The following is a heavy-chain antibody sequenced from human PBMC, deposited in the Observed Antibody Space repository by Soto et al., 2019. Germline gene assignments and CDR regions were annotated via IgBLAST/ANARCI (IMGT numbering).Heavy chain of an antibody. Sequence: EVQLVQSGAEVKKPGESLKISCKGSGYTIRSHWIAWMRQMPEKGLEWMGMIFAGDSATRYSPSFQGQVTFSADKSINAAYLQWNSLKASDSALYYCARLGDGQRVEVVASGFDYSLDVWGQGTTVTVS. V-gene: IGHV5-51*01. CDR3: ARLGDGQRVEVVASGFDYSLDV. D-gene: IGHD3-16*01. J-gene: IGHJ6*02. CDR2: IFAGDSAT. CDR1: GYTIRSHW.